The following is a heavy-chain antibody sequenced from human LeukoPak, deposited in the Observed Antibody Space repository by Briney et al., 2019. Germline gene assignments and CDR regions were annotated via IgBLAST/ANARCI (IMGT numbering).Heavy chain of an antibody. V-gene: IGHV4-34*01. CDR1: GGSFSDYY. Sequence: PSETLSLTCAVYGGSFSDYYWNWIHQPPGKGLEWTGEINHSGTTNYNPSLKSRVTISVDTSKNQFSLRLSAVTAADTAVYHCARGLRLPSRSAPAVPHVWAKGTTVTVSA. D-gene: IGHD2-2*01. J-gene: IGHJ6*04. CDR2: INHSGTT. CDR3: ARGLRLPSRSAPAVPHV.